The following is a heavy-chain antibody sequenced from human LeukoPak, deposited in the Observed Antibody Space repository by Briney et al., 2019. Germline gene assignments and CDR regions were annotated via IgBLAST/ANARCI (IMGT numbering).Heavy chain of an antibody. V-gene: IGHV3-23*01. Sequence: QPGGSLRLSCAASGFTFSSYAMSWVRQAPGKGLEWVSAISGSGGSTYYADSVKGRFTISRDNAKNSLYLQMNSLRAEDTAVYFCARDRSGSYPPRMLGFDYWGQGTLVTVSS. CDR2: ISGSGGST. CDR1: GFTFSSYA. D-gene: IGHD1-26*01. J-gene: IGHJ4*02. CDR3: ARDRSGSYPPRMLGFDY.